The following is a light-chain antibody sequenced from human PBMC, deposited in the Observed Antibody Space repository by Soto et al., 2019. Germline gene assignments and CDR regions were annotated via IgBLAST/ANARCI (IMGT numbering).Light chain of an antibody. Sequence: AIRMTQSPSSFSASTGDRVTITCRASQGISSYLAWYQQKPGKAPKLLIYAASTLQSGVPSRFSGSGSGTDFTLTISCLQSEDFATYYCQQYYNYPYTFGQGTKLEIE. CDR1: QGISSY. CDR3: QQYYNYPYT. V-gene: IGKV1-8*01. CDR2: AAS. J-gene: IGKJ2*01.